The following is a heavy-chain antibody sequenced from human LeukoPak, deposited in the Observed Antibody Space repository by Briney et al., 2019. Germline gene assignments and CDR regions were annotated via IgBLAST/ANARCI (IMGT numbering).Heavy chain of an antibody. CDR3: ANLDY. CDR1: GFTFSSCG. CDR2: ISYDGSNK. V-gene: IGHV3-30*18. J-gene: IGHJ4*02. Sequence: GGSLRLSCAASGFTFSSCGMHWVRQAPGKGLEWVAVISYDGSNKYYADSVKGRFTISRDNSKNTLYLQMNSLRAEDTAVYYCANLDYWGQGTLVTVSS.